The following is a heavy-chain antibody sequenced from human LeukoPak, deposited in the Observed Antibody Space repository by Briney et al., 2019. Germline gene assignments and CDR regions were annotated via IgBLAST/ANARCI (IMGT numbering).Heavy chain of an antibody. D-gene: IGHD4-17*01. CDR1: GFTFSSYG. CDR3: AKRAYGDSEVGY. V-gene: IGHV3-30*18. CDR2: ISKDGSEK. Sequence: GRSLRLSCAASGFTFSSYGMHWVRQAPGKGLEWVSVISKDGSEKYYADSVKGRFTISRDNSRNTVYLQMNSLRIEDTAVYYCAKRAYGDSEVGYWGQGTLVTVSS. J-gene: IGHJ4*02.